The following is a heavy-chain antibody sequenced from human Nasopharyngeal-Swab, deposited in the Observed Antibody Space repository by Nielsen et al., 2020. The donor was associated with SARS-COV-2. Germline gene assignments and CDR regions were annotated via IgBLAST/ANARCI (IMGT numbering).Heavy chain of an antibody. D-gene: IGHD2-2*01. Sequence: GGSLRLSCAASGLMFSKDVVHWVRQAPGKGLEWVAAMSRDGRGKYYADSVKGRFTISRDSSTNTLYLQMNSLRAEDTAVYYCARDLGGGYCPTTNCLGSRGQGTLVTVSS. CDR1: GLMFSKDV. CDR2: MSRDGRGK. V-gene: IGHV3-30*14. J-gene: IGHJ4*02. CDR3: ARDLGGGYCPTTNCLGS.